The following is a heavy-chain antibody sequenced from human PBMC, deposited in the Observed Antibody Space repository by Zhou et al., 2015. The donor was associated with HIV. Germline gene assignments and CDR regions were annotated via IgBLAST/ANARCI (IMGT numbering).Heavy chain of an antibody. CDR1: GGTFSSYA. CDR2: IIPIFGTA. V-gene: IGHV1-69*01. CDR3: DVVVVAATPAEQGFDY. J-gene: IGHJ4*02. D-gene: IGHD2-15*01. Sequence: QVQLVQSGAEVKKPGSSVKVSCKASGGTFSSYAISWVRQAPGQGLEWMGGIIPIFGTANYAQKFQGRVTITADESTSTAYMELSSLRSEDTAVYYCDVVVVAATPAEQGFDYWGQGTLVTVSS.